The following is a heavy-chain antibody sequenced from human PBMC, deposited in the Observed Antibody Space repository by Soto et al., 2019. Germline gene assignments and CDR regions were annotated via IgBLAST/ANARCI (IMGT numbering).Heavy chain of an antibody. D-gene: IGHD6-13*01. Sequence: PGESLKISCKGSGYSFTSYWIGWVRQMPGKGLEWMGRIDPSDSYTNYSPSFQGHVTISADKSISTAYLQWSSLKASDTAMYYCAKQEYSSSWYGMDVWGQGTTVTVSS. CDR3: AKQEYSSSWYGMDV. V-gene: IGHV5-10-1*01. J-gene: IGHJ6*02. CDR2: IDPSDSYT. CDR1: GYSFTSYW.